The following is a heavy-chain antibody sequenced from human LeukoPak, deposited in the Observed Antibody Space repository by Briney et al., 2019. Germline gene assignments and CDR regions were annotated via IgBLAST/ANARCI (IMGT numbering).Heavy chain of an antibody. CDR1: GYTLSEFS. V-gene: IGHV1-24*01. D-gene: IGHD1-1*01. Sequence: EASVKVSCKLSGYTLSEFSMHWVRQAPGKGLEWMGGFDPEDGETIYAQKFQGRVSMTEDTSTDTAYMELSSLRSEDTAVYYCVASSPQNWKAHDYWGQGTLVTVSS. J-gene: IGHJ4*02. CDR3: VASSPQNWKAHDY. CDR2: FDPEDGET.